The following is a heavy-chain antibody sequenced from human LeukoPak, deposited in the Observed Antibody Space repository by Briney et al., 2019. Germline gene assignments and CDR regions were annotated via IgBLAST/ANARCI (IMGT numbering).Heavy chain of an antibody. Sequence: AVKVSCKASGGTFSSYAISWVRQAPGQGLEWMGGIIPIFGTANYAQKFQGRVTITADESTSTAYMELSSLRSEDTAVYYCARGVVGATQRYYYYYMDVWGKGTTVTISS. CDR1: GGTFSSYA. V-gene: IGHV1-69*01. D-gene: IGHD1-26*01. CDR3: ARGVVGATQRYYYYYMDV. CDR2: IIPIFGTA. J-gene: IGHJ6*03.